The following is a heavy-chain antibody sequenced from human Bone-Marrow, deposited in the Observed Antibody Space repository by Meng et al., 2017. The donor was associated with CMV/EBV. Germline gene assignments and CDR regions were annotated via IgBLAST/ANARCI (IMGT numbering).Heavy chain of an antibody. CDR2: IVVGSANP. J-gene: IGHJ3*02. Sequence: SVKVSCKASGFTFTRSAVQWVRQARGQRLEWMGWIVVGSANPRYAQKFQEGVTFTRDMSTTTAYMELSSLRSEDTAVYYCAAAGYTSGYAFEIWGQGTMVTVSS. D-gene: IGHD3-22*01. CDR1: GFTFTRSA. CDR3: AAAGYTSGYAFEI. V-gene: IGHV1-58*01.